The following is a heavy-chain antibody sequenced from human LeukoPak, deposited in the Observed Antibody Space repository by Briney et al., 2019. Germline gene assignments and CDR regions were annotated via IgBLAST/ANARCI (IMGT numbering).Heavy chain of an antibody. J-gene: IGHJ3*02. V-gene: IGHV4-61*02. CDR1: GGSISSGSYY. CDR2: IYTSGST. Sequence: SQTLSLTCTVSGGSISSGSYYWSWIRQPAGKGLEWIGRIYTSGSTNYNPSLKGRVTISVDTSKNQFSLKLSSVTAADTAVYYCARDPNTYYYDSSGYYTPRRAFDIWGQGTMVTVSS. CDR3: ARDPNTYYYDSSGYYTPRRAFDI. D-gene: IGHD3-22*01.